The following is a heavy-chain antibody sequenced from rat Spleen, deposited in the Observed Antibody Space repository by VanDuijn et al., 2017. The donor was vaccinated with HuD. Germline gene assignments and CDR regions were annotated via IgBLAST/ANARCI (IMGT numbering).Heavy chain of an antibody. CDR2: INTGGGST. Sequence: EVQLVESGGGLVQPGRSLKFSCAASGFTFSDYYMAWVRQAPTKGLEWVAYINTGGGSTYYRDSVKGRFTISRDNAKSTLYLQMDSLGSEDTATYYCARRHYGYTDYFDYWGPGTMVTVSS. D-gene: IGHD1-11*01. V-gene: IGHV5S23*01. J-gene: IGHJ1*01. CDR1: GFTFSDYY. CDR3: ARRHYGYTDYFDY.